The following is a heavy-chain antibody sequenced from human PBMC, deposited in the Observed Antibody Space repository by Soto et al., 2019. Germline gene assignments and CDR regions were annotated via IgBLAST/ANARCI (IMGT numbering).Heavy chain of an antibody. J-gene: IGHJ4*02. Sequence: SETLSLTCTVSGGSISGYFCTWIRQPPGKGLEWIGNIYSNGNTNYNPSLKSRVTMPVDTSKNRFSLKVTSVTAADTAVYYCARGQNILHDWGQGTLVTVSS. D-gene: IGHD2-15*01. CDR3: ARGQNILHD. V-gene: IGHV4-4*07. CDR2: IYSNGNT. CDR1: GGSISGYF.